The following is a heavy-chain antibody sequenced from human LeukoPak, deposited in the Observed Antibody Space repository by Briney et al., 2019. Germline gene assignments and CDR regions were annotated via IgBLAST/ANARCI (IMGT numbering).Heavy chain of an antibody. Sequence: GGSLRLSCAASGFTLSWYWMSWVRQAPGKGLEWVANIKQDGSEKYYVDSVKGRFTISRDNAKNSLYLQMNSLRAEDTAVYYCARDPRYSSSWYGANDYWGQGTLVTVSS. CDR2: IKQDGSEK. CDR3: ARDPRYSSSWYGANDY. CDR1: GFTLSWYW. J-gene: IGHJ4*02. D-gene: IGHD6-13*01. V-gene: IGHV3-7*01.